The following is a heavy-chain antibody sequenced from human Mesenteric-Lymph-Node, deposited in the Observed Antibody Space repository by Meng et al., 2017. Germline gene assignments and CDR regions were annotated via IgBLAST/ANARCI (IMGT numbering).Heavy chain of an antibody. J-gene: IGHJ2*01. CDR2: IYNSGST. V-gene: IGHV4-30-4*01. CDR3: ARGQKGYFDL. Sequence: QLSLQEAGPGLVKASQTLSLTCTVSGGSISSSNYYWSWIRQPPGKGLEWSGHIYNSGSTYYNPSLKSRITISVDTSKNQFSLKLSSVTAADTAVYYCARGQKGYFDLWGRGTLVTVSS. CDR1: GGSISSSNYY.